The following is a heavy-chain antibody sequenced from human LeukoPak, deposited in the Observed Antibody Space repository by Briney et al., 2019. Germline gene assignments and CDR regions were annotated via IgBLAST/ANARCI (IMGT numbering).Heavy chain of an antibody. Sequence: PGGSLRLSCAASGITFANYAMIWVRQAPGKGLEWVSGISGRGVTTYFADSVEGRFTISRDNSKFTLYLQMNSLRAEDTAVYYCAKGGMTTVTTDAFDIWGQGTMVTVSS. D-gene: IGHD4-17*01. V-gene: IGHV3-23*01. CDR3: AKGGMTTVTTDAFDI. J-gene: IGHJ3*02. CDR1: GITFANYA. CDR2: ISGRGVTT.